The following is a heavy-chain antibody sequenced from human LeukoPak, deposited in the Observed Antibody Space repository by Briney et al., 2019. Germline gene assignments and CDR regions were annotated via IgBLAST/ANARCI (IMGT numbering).Heavy chain of an antibody. CDR3: ARGYSSSSWSLFDY. V-gene: IGHV3-7*03. D-gene: IGHD6-6*01. CDR1: GFSFSTYW. Sequence: GGSLRLSCAASGFSFSTYWMSWVRQAPGKGLEWVANIKEDGSETYYVDSLRGRFTISRDNVKNSLYLQMNSLRAEDTAVYYCARGYSSSSWSLFDYWGQGTLVTVSS. J-gene: IGHJ4*02. CDR2: IKEDGSET.